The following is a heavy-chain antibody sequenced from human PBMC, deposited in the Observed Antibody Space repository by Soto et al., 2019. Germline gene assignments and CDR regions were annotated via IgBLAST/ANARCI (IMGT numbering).Heavy chain of an antibody. J-gene: IGHJ6*02. CDR2: IYHSGCT. D-gene: IGHD3-10*01. V-gene: IGHV4-59*08. Sequence: SETLSLTCTVSGGSISSYYWSWIRQPPGKGLEWIGYIYHSGCTCYNPSLKSRVTISVDRSKNQFSLKVSSVTAADTALYYCARQGFGQLHGLVDVWGPGTTVTVSS. CDR1: GGSISSYY. CDR3: ARQGFGQLHGLVDV.